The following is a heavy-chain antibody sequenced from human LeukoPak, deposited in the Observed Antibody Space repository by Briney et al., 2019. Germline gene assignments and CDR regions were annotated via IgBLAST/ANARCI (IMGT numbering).Heavy chain of an antibody. CDR1: GFTVSSNY. CDR2: IYSGGST. Sequence: GWSLSLSCAASGFTVSSNYMSWVRQAPGKGLEGVSVIYSGGSTYYADSVKGRFTISRDNSKNTLYLQMNSLRAEDTAVYYCASAQYYYYYGMDVWGQGTTVTVSS. V-gene: IGHV3-66*01. J-gene: IGHJ6*02. CDR3: ASAQYYYYYGMDV.